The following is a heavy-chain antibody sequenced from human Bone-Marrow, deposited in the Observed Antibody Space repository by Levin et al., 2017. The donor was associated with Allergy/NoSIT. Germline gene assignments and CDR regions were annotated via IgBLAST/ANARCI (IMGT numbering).Heavy chain of an antibody. CDR1: GFTFSSYD. CDR2: IGTAGDP. J-gene: IGHJ4*02. CDR3: ARSRYCSSTSCYGSYYFDY. D-gene: IGHD2-2*01. V-gene: IGHV3-13*05. Sequence: SGGSLRLSCAASGFTFSSYDMHWVRQATGKGLEWVSAIGTAGDPYYPGSVKGRFTISRENAKNSLYLQMNSLRAGDTAVYYCARSRYCSSTSCYGSYYFDYWGQGTLVTVSS.